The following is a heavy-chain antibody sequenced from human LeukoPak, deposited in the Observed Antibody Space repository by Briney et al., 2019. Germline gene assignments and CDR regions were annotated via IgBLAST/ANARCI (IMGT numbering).Heavy chain of an antibody. CDR1: GGTFSSYA. Sequence: GASVKVSCKASGGTFSSYAISWVRQAPGQGLEWMGGIIPIFGTANYAQKFQGRVTITTDESTSTAYMELSSLRSEDTAVYYCARGVRYQLLSSWFDPWGQGTLVTVSS. V-gene: IGHV1-69*05. D-gene: IGHD2-2*01. CDR2: IIPIFGTA. J-gene: IGHJ5*02. CDR3: ARGVRYQLLSSWFDP.